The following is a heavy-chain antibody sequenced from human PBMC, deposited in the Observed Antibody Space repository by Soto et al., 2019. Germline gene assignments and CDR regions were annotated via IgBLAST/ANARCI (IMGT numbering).Heavy chain of an antibody. Sequence: SETLSLTCSVSGASIGSYYYTWIRQTPWKGLEWIGYIYLGGSINYNPSFKSRVIISVDTSKNQFSVRLSSVTAADTAVYYCARVPDRWGQGTLVTVSS. J-gene: IGHJ5*02. V-gene: IGHV4-59*01. D-gene: IGHD2-2*01. CDR1: GASIGSYY. CDR2: IYLGGSI. CDR3: ARVPDR.